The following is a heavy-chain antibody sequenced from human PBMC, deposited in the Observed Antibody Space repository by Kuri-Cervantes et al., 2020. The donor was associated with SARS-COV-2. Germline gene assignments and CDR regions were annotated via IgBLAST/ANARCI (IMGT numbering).Heavy chain of an antibody. V-gene: IGHV4-34*01. CDR2: VNHIGGA. CDR1: GGSSSGYY. CDR3: ARLGGYRSGYNWFDP. J-gene: IGHJ5*02. D-gene: IGHD5-18*01. Sequence: SETLSLTCAVFGGSSSGYYWGWIRQSPGKRLEWIGEVNHIGGANYNPSLRSRVTISVDPSKAQFSLNLISVTAADTAVYYCARLGGYRSGYNWFDPWGQGTLVTVSS.